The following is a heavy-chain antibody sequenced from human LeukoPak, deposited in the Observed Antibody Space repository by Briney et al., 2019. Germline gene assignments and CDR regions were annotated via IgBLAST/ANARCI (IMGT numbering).Heavy chain of an antibody. Sequence: GGSLRLSCAASGFTFSSYAMSWVRQAPGKGLEWVSAISGSGGSTYYADSVKGRFTISKDNSQNTMFLQMNSLRAEDTAIYYCARAPPFYYDSRGYHYERGNYYYGMDVWGQGTTVIVSS. J-gene: IGHJ6*02. CDR2: ISGSGGST. CDR1: GFTFSSYA. CDR3: ARAPPFYYDSRGYHYERGNYYYGMDV. V-gene: IGHV3-23*01. D-gene: IGHD3-22*01.